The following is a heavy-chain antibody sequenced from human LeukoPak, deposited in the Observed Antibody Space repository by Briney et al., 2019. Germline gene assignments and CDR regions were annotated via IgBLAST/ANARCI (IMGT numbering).Heavy chain of an antibody. J-gene: IGHJ3*02. CDR2: ISSSGSTI. Sequence: PGGSLRLSCAASGFTFSSYEMNWVRQAPGQGLEWVSYISSSGSTIYYADSVKGRFTISRDNAKNSLYLQMNSLRAEDTAVYYCARVVWFGGHDAFDIWGQGTMVTVSS. CDR1: GFTFSSYE. V-gene: IGHV3-48*03. D-gene: IGHD3-10*01. CDR3: ARVVWFGGHDAFDI.